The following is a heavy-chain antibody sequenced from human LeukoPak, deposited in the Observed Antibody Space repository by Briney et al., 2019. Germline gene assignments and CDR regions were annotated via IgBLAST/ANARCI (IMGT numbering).Heavy chain of an antibody. Sequence: ASVKVSCKASGYTFSGYYIHWVRQAPGQGLEWMGWINPNSGNTNFAQKFRGRVTMTRDTSINKAYMELRRLKSDDTAVYYCAIGELATASGTDHRWLDPWGQGTLVTVSS. D-gene: IGHD1-7*01. CDR2: INPNSGNT. CDR1: GYTFSGYY. J-gene: IGHJ5*02. V-gene: IGHV1-2*02. CDR3: AIGELATASGTDHRWLDP.